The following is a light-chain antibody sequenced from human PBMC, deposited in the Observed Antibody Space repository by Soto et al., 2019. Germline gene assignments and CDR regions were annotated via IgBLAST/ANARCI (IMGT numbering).Light chain of an antibody. CDR1: SSNIGAGYD. Sequence: QSVLTQPPLVSGAPGQRVTISCTGSSSNIGAGYDVHWYQQLPGTAPKLLIYGNSNRPSGVPDRFSGSKSGTSASLAITGLQSEDETNYYCQSYDSSQGGSVFGGGTKVTVL. J-gene: IGLJ3*02. V-gene: IGLV1-40*01. CDR2: GNS. CDR3: QSYDSSQGGSV.